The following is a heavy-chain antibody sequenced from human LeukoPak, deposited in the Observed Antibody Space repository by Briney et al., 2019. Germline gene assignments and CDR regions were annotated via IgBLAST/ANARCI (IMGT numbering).Heavy chain of an antibody. CDR3: ARYYYGSGSRVDY. V-gene: IGHV1-2*02. Sequence: GASVKVSCKASGYTFTGYYMHWARQAPGQGLEWMGWINPNSGGTNYAQKFQGRVTMTRDTSISTAYMELSRLRSDDTAVYYCARYYYGSGSRVDYWGQGTLVTVSS. D-gene: IGHD3-10*01. J-gene: IGHJ4*02. CDR2: INPNSGGT. CDR1: GYTFTGYY.